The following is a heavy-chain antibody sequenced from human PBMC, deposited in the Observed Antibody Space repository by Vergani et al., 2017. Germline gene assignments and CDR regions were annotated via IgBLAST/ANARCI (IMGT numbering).Heavy chain of an antibody. Sequence: QVQLVESGGGVVQPGRSLRLSCAASGYTFNQYGMHWVRQAPGKGLEWVAVTWYDGNNKQYADSVKGRFTISRDNSKSTMYLQMNSLRGKDTGVYYCSRDLRLLYNRFDPWDQGTLVNVSS. J-gene: IGHJ5*02. D-gene: IGHD5-12*01. CDR3: SRDLRLLYNRFDP. CDR1: GYTFNQYG. V-gene: IGHV3-33*01. CDR2: TWYDGNNK.